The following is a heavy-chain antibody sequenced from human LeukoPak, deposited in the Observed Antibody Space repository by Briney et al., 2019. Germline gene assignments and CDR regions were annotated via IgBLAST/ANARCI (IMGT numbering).Heavy chain of an antibody. CDR2: IYYSGST. V-gene: IGHV4-39*01. J-gene: IGHJ4*02. CDR1: GGSISSSSYY. D-gene: IGHD3-22*01. Sequence: PSETLSLTCTVSGGSISSSSYYWGWIRQPPGKGLEWIGSIYYSGSTYYNPSLKSRVTISVDTSKNQFSLKLSSVTAADTAVYYCARVKDYYDSSGGYWGQGTLVTVSS. CDR3: ARVKDYYDSSGGY.